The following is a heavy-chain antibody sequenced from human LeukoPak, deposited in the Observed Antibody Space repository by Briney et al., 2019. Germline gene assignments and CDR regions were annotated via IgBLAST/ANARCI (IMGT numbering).Heavy chain of an antibody. CDR1: GFTFSSYA. CDR2: IYSGGST. V-gene: IGHV3-53*01. D-gene: IGHD1-26*01. CDR3: ARVVVEATTRYFDY. Sequence: GGSLRLSCAASGFTFSSYAMSWVRQAPGKGLEWVSVIYSGGSTYYADSVKGRFTISRDNSKNTLFLQMNSLRAEDTAVYYCARVVVEATTRYFDYWGQGTLVTVSS. J-gene: IGHJ4*02.